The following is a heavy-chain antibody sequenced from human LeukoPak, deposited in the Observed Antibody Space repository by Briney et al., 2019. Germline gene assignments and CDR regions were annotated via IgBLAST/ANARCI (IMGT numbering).Heavy chain of an antibody. CDR2: IYYSGST. CDR1: GDSISSYY. J-gene: IGHJ5*02. Sequence: SETLSLTCTVSGDSISSYYWSWIRQPPGKGLEWIGYIYYSGSTNYNPSLKSRVTILLGTSKNQFSLKLSSVTAADTAVYYCARHSRRDSYNAWGQGTLVTVSS. CDR3: ARHSRRDSYNA. V-gene: IGHV4-59*08. D-gene: IGHD5-24*01.